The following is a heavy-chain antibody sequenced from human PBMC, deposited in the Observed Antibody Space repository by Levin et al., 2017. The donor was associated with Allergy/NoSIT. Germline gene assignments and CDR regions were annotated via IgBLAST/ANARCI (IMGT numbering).Heavy chain of an antibody. J-gene: IGHJ4*02. CDR3: ARGGDFVTGALGD. Sequence: GGSLRLSCAASGFTFSSYWMNWVRQAPGKGLVWISRLDSDESNTNYADSVKGRFTISRDNAKNTLYLQMNSLRAEDTAVYYCARGGDFVTGALGDWGQGTLVTVSS. V-gene: IGHV3-74*01. D-gene: IGHD2-21*01. CDR1: GFTFSSYW. CDR2: LDSDESNT.